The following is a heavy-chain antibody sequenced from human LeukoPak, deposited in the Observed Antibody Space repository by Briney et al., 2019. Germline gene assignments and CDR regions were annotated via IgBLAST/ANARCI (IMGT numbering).Heavy chain of an antibody. J-gene: IGHJ4*02. CDR1: GGSFSGYY. D-gene: IGHD3-10*01. CDR3: ARGRGRRHFDY. Sequence: SETLSLTCAVYGGSFSGYYWSWIRQPPGKGLEWIGEINHSGSTNYNPSLKSRVTISVDTSKNQFSLRLSSVTAADTAVYYCARGRGRRHFDYWGQGTLVTVSS. V-gene: IGHV4-34*01. CDR2: INHSGST.